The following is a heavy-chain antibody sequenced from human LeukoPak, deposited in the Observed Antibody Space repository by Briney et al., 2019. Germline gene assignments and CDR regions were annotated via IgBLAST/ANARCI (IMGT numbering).Heavy chain of an antibody. V-gene: IGHV3-30-3*01. CDR1: GFTFSSYA. D-gene: IGHD6-13*01. Sequence: GRSLRLSCAASGFTFSSYAMHWVRQAPGKGLEWAAVISYDGSNKYYADSVKGRFTISRDNSKNTLYLQMNSLRAEDTAVYYCARDLDFDGDSSSFDYWGQGTLVTVSS. CDR3: ARDLDFDGDSSSFDY. J-gene: IGHJ4*02. CDR2: ISYDGSNK.